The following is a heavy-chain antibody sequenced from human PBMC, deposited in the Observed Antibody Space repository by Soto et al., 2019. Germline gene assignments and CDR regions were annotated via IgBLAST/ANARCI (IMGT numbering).Heavy chain of an antibody. CDR3: ARGVVIAAAGDNWFDP. D-gene: IGHD6-13*01. CDR2: IYYSGST. J-gene: IGHJ5*02. Sequence: SETLSLTCTVSGGSVSSGRYYWSWIRQPPGKGLEWIGYIYYSGSTNYNPSLKSRVTISVDTSKNQFSLKLSSVTAADTAVYYCARGVVIAAAGDNWFDPWGQGTLVTVSS. V-gene: IGHV4-61*01. CDR1: GGSVSSGRYY.